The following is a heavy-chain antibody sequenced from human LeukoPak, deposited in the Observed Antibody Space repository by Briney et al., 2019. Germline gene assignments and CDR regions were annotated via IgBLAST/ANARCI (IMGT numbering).Heavy chain of an antibody. CDR1: GFTVSSKY. J-gene: IGHJ4*02. CDR3: ARAPLLYFDWCYFDY. D-gene: IGHD3-9*01. Sequence: GGSLRLSCAASGFTVSSKYMTWVRQAPGKGLEWVSLIYSAGSTYYADSVKGRFTISRDNSKNTLYLQMNSLRVEDTAVYYCARAPLLYFDWCYFDYWGQGTLVTVYS. CDR2: IYSAGST. V-gene: IGHV3-53*01.